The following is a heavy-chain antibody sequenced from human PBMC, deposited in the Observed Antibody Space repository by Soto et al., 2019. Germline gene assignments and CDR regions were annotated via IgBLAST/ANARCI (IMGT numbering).Heavy chain of an antibody. D-gene: IGHD4-17*01. J-gene: IGHJ4*02. CDR3: ATRGLNGDPFDY. CDR2: IFYTGST. Sequence: SETLSLTCTVSGGSIICTTYYWAWIRQPPGEGLEWIGTIFYTGSTYYNPSLTSRLTISVDTSKNQFSLKLSSVTATGTAVYYCATRGLNGDPFDYWGQGTLVTVSS. V-gene: IGHV4-39*01. CDR1: GGSIICTTYY.